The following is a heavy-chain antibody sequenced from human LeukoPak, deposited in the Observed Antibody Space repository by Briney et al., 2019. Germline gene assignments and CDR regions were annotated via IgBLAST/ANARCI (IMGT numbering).Heavy chain of an antibody. CDR2: IYSSGNT. J-gene: IGHJ4*02. D-gene: IGHD1-1*01. CDR3: ARVNRETGTLD. Sequence: SETLSLTCTVSGGSITSYFWTWIRQPAGKGLEWIGRIYSSGNTNYNPSLKSRLSMSIDTSKNQFSLRLSSVTAADTAVYYCARVNRETGTLDWGQGTLVTVSS. V-gene: IGHV4-4*07. CDR1: GGSITSYF.